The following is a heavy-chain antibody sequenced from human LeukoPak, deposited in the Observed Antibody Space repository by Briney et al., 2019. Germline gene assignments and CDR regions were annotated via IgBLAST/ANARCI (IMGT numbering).Heavy chain of an antibody. CDR3: ARDGRGGNYYMDY. D-gene: IGHD4-23*01. J-gene: IGHJ4*02. V-gene: IGHV3-33*01. Sequence: GKSLRLSCAASGFTFSNYGMHWVRQAPGQGLEWVAAIWYDDTNKYYADSLNGRFTISKDDSKNTLYLQMNSLRAEDTAVYLCARDGRGGNYYMDYWGQGALVTVSS. CDR1: GFTFSNYG. CDR2: IWYDDTNK.